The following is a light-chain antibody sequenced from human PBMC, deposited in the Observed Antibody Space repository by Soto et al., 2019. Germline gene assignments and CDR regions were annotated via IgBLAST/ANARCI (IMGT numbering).Light chain of an antibody. J-gene: IGKJ2*01. V-gene: IGKV1-39*01. CDR2: VGS. CDR1: QNISNY. Sequence: DIQLTQSPSTLSASVGDRVTITCRASQNISNYLNWYQQKPGEAPKDLIYVGSGLKSGVPSRFRGSGSGTHFTLTITSLQPEDFANYFCQQSYNYPPDPFGLGTKLEMK. CDR3: QQSYNYPPDP.